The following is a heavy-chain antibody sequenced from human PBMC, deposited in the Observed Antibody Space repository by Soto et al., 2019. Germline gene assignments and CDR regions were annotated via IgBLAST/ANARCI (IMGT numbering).Heavy chain of an antibody. CDR2: IRAYNGNT. Sequence: QVQLVQSRTEVKQPGASVKVSCKASRYTCTSYGISWVRQAPGQGREWMGWIRAYNGNTNYAQKLQGGVTMTTDTSTSTAYMELRILRSDDTAVYYCARDAPPEDYWGQGTLVTVSS. CDR1: RYTCTSYG. J-gene: IGHJ4*02. V-gene: IGHV1-18*01. CDR3: ARDAPPEDY.